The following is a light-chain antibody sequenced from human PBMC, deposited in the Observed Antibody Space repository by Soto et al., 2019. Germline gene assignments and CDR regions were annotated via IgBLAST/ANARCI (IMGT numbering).Light chain of an antibody. J-gene: IGLJ2*01. V-gene: IGLV2-14*03. CDR2: DVS. CDR1: SSDVGGYNY. Sequence: QSVLTQPASVSGSPGQSITISCTGTSSDVGGYNYVSWYQQHPGKAPKLMIYDVSNRPSAVSNRFSGSKSGNTASLTISGLQAEDEADYYCSSYTSSSTLPVIFGGGTKLTVL. CDR3: SSYTSSSTLPVI.